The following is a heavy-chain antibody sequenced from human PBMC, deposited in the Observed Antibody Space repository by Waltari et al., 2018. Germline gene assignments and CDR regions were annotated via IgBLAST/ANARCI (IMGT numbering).Heavy chain of an antibody. Sequence: EVQLVESGGGLVQPGRSLRLSWTGCGFNFGDYGVRWVRQPPGKGLEWVGFIRSKVYGGTTKDAASVRGRFTLSRDDSKSIAFLQMNGLRTEDTAVYYCTRGNFQWSSTLDYWGQGTLVNVSS. D-gene: IGHD2-15*01. CDR2: IRSKVYGGTT. J-gene: IGHJ4*02. CDR1: GFNFGDYG. CDR3: TRGNFQWSSTLDY. V-gene: IGHV3-49*04.